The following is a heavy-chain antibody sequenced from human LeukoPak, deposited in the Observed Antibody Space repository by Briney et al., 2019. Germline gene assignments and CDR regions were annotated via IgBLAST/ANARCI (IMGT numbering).Heavy chain of an antibody. Sequence: SETLSLTCTVSGGSISSSSYYWGWIRQPPGKGLEWIGSIYYSGSTYYNPSLKSRVTISVDTSKNQFSLKLSSVTAADTAVYYCARDASIAVAGTGGTDYWGQGTLVTVSS. V-gene: IGHV4-39*07. CDR2: IYYSGST. D-gene: IGHD6-19*01. CDR3: ARDASIAVAGTGGTDY. CDR1: GGSISSSSYY. J-gene: IGHJ4*02.